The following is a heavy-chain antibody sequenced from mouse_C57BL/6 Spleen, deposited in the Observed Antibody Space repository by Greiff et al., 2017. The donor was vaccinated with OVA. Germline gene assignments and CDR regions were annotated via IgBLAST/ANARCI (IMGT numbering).Heavy chain of an antibody. V-gene: IGHV2-6-1*01. CDR2: IWSDGST. CDR1: GFSLTSYG. Sequence: VKLQESGPGLVAPSQSLSITCTVSGFSLTSYGVHWVRQPPGKGLEWLVVIWSDGSTTYNSALKSRLSISKDNSKSQVFLKMNSLQTDDTAMYYCARHGPTVHAMDYWGQGTSVTVSS. J-gene: IGHJ4*01. D-gene: IGHD1-1*01. CDR3: ARHGPTVHAMDY.